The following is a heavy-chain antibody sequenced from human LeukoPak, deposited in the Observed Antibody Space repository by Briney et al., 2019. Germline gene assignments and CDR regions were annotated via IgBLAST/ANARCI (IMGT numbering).Heavy chain of an antibody. CDR1: GGSFSGYY. CDR2: INHSGST. CDR3: AGGQDGGGEFDY. D-gene: IGHD2-21*01. J-gene: IGHJ4*02. V-gene: IGHV4-34*01. Sequence: SETLSLTCAVYGGSFSGYYWSWIRQPPGKGLEWIGEINHSGSTNYNPSLKSRVTISVDTSKNQFSLKLSSVTAADTAVYYCAGGQDGGGEFDYWGQGTLVTVSS.